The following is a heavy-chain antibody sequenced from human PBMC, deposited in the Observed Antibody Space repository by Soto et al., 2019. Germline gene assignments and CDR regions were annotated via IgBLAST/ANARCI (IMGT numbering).Heavy chain of an antibody. CDR2: ISASGVTT. CDR3: AKGPTANSKRYFDS. J-gene: IGHJ4*02. D-gene: IGHD1-1*01. V-gene: IGHV3-23*01. CDR1: GFTFSSYA. Sequence: PGGSLRLSCAASGFTFSSYAMSWVRQGPGKGLEWVSAISASGVTTHYADSVKGRFTFSRDNSNNTLFLQMNSLRAEDTAVYYCAKGPTANSKRYFDSWGQGTLVTVSS.